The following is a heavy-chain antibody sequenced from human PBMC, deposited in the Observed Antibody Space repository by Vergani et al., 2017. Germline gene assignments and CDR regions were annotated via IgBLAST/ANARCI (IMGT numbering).Heavy chain of an antibody. CDR3: ARDLRIQLWSDYDY. CDR1: GFTFSSYS. V-gene: IGHV3-48*01. CDR2: ISSSSSTI. Sequence: EVQLVESGGGLVQPGGSLRLSCAASGFTFSSYSMNWVRQAPGKGLEWVSYISSSSSTIYYADSVKGRFTISRDNAKNSLYLQINSLRAEDTAVYYCARDLRIQLWSDYDYWGQGTLVTVSS. D-gene: IGHD5-18*01. J-gene: IGHJ4*02.